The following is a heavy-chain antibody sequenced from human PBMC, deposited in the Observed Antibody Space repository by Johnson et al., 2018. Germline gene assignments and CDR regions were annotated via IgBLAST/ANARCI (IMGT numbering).Heavy chain of an antibody. V-gene: IGHV2-5*01. CDR1: GFSLSTSGMA. CDR2: IYWNDDK. D-gene: IGHD2-21*02. J-gene: IGHJ1*01. CDR3: AYSVDCGGDCTLGGSFQH. Sequence: QVTLKESGPTQVKPTQTLTLTCTFSGFSLSTSGMAGGWIRQPPGKALEWLALIYWNDDKRYRPSLKSRLTITKDTSKNQVVLTMTNMDPVDTATYYCAYSVDCGGDCTLGGSFQHWGQGTLVTVSS.